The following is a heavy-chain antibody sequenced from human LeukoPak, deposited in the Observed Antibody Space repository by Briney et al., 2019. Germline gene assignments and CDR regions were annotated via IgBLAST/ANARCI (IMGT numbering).Heavy chain of an antibody. CDR2: IYYSGST. V-gene: IGHV4-59*12. Sequence: SETLSLTCTVSGGSISSYYWSWIRQPPGKGLEWIGYIYYSGSTYYNPSLKSRVTISVDTSKNQFSLKLSSVTAADTAVYYCARAGFSYYDFWSGFDFDIWGQGTMVTVSS. CDR1: GGSISSYY. D-gene: IGHD3-3*01. J-gene: IGHJ3*02. CDR3: ARAGFSYYDFWSGFDFDI.